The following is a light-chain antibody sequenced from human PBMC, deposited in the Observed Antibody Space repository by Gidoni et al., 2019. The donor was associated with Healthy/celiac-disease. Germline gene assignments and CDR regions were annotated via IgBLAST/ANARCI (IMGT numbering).Light chain of an antibody. CDR1: QSVSSSY. CDR3: QQYGSSPPLYT. V-gene: IGKV3-20*01. CDR2: GAS. Sequence: IVLTQSPGTLSLSPGERATLSCRASQSVSSSYLAWYQQKPGQAPLLLIYGASSRATGIPDRFSGSGSGTDFTLTISRLEPEDCAVYYCQQYGSSPPLYTFGQGTKLEIK. J-gene: IGKJ2*01.